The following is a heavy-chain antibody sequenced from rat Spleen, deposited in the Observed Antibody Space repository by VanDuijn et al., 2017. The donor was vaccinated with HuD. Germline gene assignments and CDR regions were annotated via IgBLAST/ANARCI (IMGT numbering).Heavy chain of an antibody. CDR2: IASGGPNT. V-gene: IGHV5-25*01. CDR1: GFTFSTFA. Sequence: EVQLVESGGCLVQPGRSLRLYCSASGFTFSTFAMAWVRQTPKKGLEWIATIASGGPNTFYPDSVKGRFTISRDNAKSTLFLQMDSLRSEDTATYYCVRDGNNYWHFDFWGPGTMVTVSS. J-gene: IGHJ1*01. CDR3: VRDGNNYWHFDF. D-gene: IGHD1-12*02.